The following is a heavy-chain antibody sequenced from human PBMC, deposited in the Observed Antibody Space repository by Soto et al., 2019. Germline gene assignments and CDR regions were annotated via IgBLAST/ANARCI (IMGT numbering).Heavy chain of an antibody. V-gene: IGHV3-11*06. CDR1: GFTFSDYY. CDR3: ARSGDNYNRLDY. CDR2: SSNSGTFS. D-gene: IGHD1-1*01. Sequence: QVQLVESGGGLVKPGGSLRLSCEGSGFTFSDYYISWIRQAPGKGLEWISYSSNSGTFSRYADSVKGRFSIFRDNTKNLLYLQMNSLRAEDTAVYYCARSGDNYNRLDYWGQGTPVTVSS. J-gene: IGHJ4*02.